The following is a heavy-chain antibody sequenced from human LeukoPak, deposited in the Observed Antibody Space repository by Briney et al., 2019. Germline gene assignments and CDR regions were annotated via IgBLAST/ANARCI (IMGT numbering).Heavy chain of an antibody. CDR3: ASTIGYCSSTSCKLSDYFDY. J-gene: IGHJ4*02. D-gene: IGHD2-2*01. CDR1: GFTFSSYG. V-gene: IGHV3-30*02. CDR2: IRYDGSNK. Sequence: GGSLRLSCAASGFTFSSYGMHWVRQAPGKGLEWVAFIRYDGSNKYYADSVKGRFTISRDNSKNTLYLQMNSLRAEDTAVYYCASTIGYCSSTSCKLSDYFDYWGQGTLVTVS.